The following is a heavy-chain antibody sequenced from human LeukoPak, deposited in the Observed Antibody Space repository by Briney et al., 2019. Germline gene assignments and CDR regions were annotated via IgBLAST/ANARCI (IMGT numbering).Heavy chain of an antibody. J-gene: IGHJ4*02. CDR1: GGTFSSYA. Sequence: SVKVSCKASGGTFSSYAISWVRQAPEQGLEWMGRIIPIFGTANYAQKFQGRVTITTDESTSTAYMELSSLRSEDTAVYYCARAWGCSGGSCLYYFDYWGQGTLVTVSS. D-gene: IGHD2-15*01. CDR2: IIPIFGTA. V-gene: IGHV1-69*05. CDR3: ARAWGCSGGSCLYYFDY.